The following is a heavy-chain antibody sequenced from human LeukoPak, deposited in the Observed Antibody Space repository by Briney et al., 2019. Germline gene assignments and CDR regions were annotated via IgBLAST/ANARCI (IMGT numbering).Heavy chain of an antibody. D-gene: IGHD6-19*01. CDR2: IYTSGST. CDR3: ASQYSSGWDFDY. Sequence: SETLSLTCTVSGGSISSYYWSWIRQPAGKGPEWIGRIYTSGSTNYNPSLKSRVTMSVDTSKNQFSLKLSSVTAADTAVYYCASQYSSGWDFDYWGQGTLVTVSS. CDR1: GGSISSYY. V-gene: IGHV4-4*07. J-gene: IGHJ4*02.